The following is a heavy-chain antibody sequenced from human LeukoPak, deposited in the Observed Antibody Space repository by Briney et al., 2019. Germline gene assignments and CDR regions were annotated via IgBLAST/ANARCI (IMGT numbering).Heavy chain of an antibody. CDR3: ARDRYCSGGSCAYDAFDI. Sequence: SETLCLTCAVYGGSFSGYYWSWIRQPPGKGLEWIGEINHSGSTNYNPSLKSRVTISVDTSKNQFSLKLSSVTAADTAVYYCARDRYCSGGSCAYDAFDIWGQGTMVTVSS. V-gene: IGHV4-34*01. CDR1: GGSFSGYY. J-gene: IGHJ3*02. D-gene: IGHD2-15*01. CDR2: INHSGST.